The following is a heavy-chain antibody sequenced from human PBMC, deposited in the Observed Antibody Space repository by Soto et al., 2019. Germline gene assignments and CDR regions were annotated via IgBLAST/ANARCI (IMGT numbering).Heavy chain of an antibody. J-gene: IGHJ4*02. CDR1: GDSISSNVW. CDR2: IYHSGSA. Sequence: SETLSLTCAVSGDSISSNVWWSWVRQPPGKGLEWIGEIYHSGSANFNPSLKSRVTMSVDTSKNQFSLKLNSVTAADAAMYYCARDAAVPGETDRFDYWGQGTLVTVSS. CDR3: ARDAAVPGETDRFDY. D-gene: IGHD6-19*01. V-gene: IGHV4-4*02.